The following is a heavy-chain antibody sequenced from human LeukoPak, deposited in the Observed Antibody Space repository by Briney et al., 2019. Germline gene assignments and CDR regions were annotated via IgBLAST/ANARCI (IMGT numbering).Heavy chain of an antibody. Sequence: PGGSLRLSCAVSGFSVTNNYMSWVRQAPGKGLEWVSVFYVGGATYYADSVKGRFTISRDNSENTLYLQMKSLRAEDTAVYYCARGDGSNFFDYWGQGTLVTVSS. CDR3: ARGDGSNFFDY. V-gene: IGHV3-53*01. CDR2: FYVGGAT. CDR1: GFSVTNNY. J-gene: IGHJ4*02. D-gene: IGHD5-24*01.